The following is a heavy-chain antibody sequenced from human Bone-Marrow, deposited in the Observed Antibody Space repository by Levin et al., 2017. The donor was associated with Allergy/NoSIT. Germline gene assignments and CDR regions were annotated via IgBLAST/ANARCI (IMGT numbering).Heavy chain of an antibody. Sequence: LSLTCAASGFTFSSYWMHWVRQAPGKGLVWVSRINSDGSSTSYADSVKGRFTISRDNAKNTLYLQMNSLRAEDTAVYYCTREVRGTMVRGVWVWCYYYMDVWGKGTTVTVSS. D-gene: IGHD3-10*01. CDR3: TREVRGTMVRGVWVWCYYYMDV. J-gene: IGHJ6*03. V-gene: IGHV3-74*01. CDR2: INSDGSST. CDR1: GFTFSSYW.